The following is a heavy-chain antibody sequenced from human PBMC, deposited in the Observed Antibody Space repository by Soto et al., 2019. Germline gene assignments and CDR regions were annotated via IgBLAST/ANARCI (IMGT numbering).Heavy chain of an antibody. Sequence: QVQLVESGGGVVQPGRSLRLSCAASGFTFSSYVMHWVRQAPGKGLQWVAVISSDGSTQYYADSVKGRFTISRDNSKNTLHLQMSSLRAEDTAVYYCPRWFYDSLSGFPYWFFGLSGRVTLVTVSS. CDR2: ISSDGSTQ. D-gene: IGHD3-9*01. V-gene: IGHV3-30*14. J-gene: IGHJ2*01. CDR3: PRWFYDSLSGFPYWFFGL. CDR1: GFTFSSYV.